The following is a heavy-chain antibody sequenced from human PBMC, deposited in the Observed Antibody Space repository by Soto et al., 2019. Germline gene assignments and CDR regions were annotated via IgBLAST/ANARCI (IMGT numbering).Heavy chain of an antibody. CDR1: GGTFSSYA. CDR2: IIPIFGTA. V-gene: IGHV1-69*12. D-gene: IGHD3-22*01. J-gene: IGHJ4*02. Sequence: QVQLVQSGAEVKKPGSSVKVSCKASGGTFSSYAISWVRQAPGQGLEWMGGIIPIFGTANYAQKFQGRVTITADESTSTAYRERSSLRSEDTAVYYCARKGPYYDSSGSLDYWGQGTLFTVSS. CDR3: ARKGPYYDSSGSLDY.